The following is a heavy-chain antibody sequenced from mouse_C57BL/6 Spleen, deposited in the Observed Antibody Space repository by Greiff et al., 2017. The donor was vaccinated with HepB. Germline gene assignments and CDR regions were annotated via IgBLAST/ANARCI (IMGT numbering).Heavy chain of an antibody. J-gene: IGHJ3*01. D-gene: IGHD1-1*01. CDR1: GYTFTDYY. Sequence: EVQLQQSGPELVKPGASVKISCKASGYTFTDYYMNWVKQSHGKSLEWIGDINPNNGGTSYNQKFKGKATLTVDKSSSTAYMELRSLTSEDSAVYYCARWDGSSYWFAYWGQGTLVTVSA. CDR2: INPNNGGT. CDR3: ARWDGSSYWFAY. V-gene: IGHV1-26*01.